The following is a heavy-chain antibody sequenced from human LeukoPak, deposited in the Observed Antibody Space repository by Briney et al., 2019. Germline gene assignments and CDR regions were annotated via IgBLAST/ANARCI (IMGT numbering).Heavy chain of an antibody. Sequence: SQTLSLTCTVSGGSISSGDYYWSWIRQPPGKGLEWIGYIYTSGSTNYNPSLKSRVTISVDTSKNQFSLKLSSVTAADTAVYYCAAHSGYSGYGIDYWGQGTLVTVSS. J-gene: IGHJ4*02. CDR2: IYTSGST. CDR1: GGSISSGDYY. D-gene: IGHD5-12*01. V-gene: IGHV4-30-4*01. CDR3: AAHSGYSGYGIDY.